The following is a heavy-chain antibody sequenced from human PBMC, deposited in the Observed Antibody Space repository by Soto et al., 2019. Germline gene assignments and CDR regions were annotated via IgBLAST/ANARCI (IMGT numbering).Heavy chain of an antibody. V-gene: IGHV3-23*01. J-gene: IGHJ6*03. D-gene: IGHD6-19*01. CDR1: GFTFSSYA. CDR3: AKQYSSGSKRPSWYYYYMDF. Sequence: GGSLRLSCAASGFTFSSYAMSWVRQAPGKGLEWVSAISGSGGSTYYADSVKGRFTISRDNSKNTLYLQMNSLRAEDTAVYYCAKQYSSGSKRPSWYYYYMDFWAKGTTVTVSS. CDR2: ISGSGGST.